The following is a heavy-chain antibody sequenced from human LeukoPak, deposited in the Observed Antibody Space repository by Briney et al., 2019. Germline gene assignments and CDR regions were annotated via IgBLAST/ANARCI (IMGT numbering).Heavy chain of an antibody. Sequence: GGSLRLSCAASGFTFSSYAMHWVRQAPGKGLEWVAVISYDGSNKYYADSVKGRFTISRDNSKNTLYLQMNSLRAEDTAVYYCAREGIDGDYTFDYWGQGTLVTVSS. V-gene: IGHV3-30*04. D-gene: IGHD4-17*01. CDR3: AREGIDGDYTFDY. CDR2: ISYDGSNK. CDR1: GFTFSSYA. J-gene: IGHJ4*02.